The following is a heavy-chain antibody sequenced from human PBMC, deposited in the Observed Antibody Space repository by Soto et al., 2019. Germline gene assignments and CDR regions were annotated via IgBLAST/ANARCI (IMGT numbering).Heavy chain of an antibody. D-gene: IGHD1-7*01. CDR2: IYYSGNT. V-gene: IGHV4-59*12. Sequence: PSETLSLTCTVSGGSISSYYWSWIRQPPGKGLEWIGYIYYSGNTHYNPSLKSRVTVSVDTSRNQFFLTLRSVSAADSAVYHCGREGGETWDYEASWGQETPVTVSS. CDR3: GREGGETWDYEAS. CDR1: GGSISSYY. J-gene: IGHJ5*02.